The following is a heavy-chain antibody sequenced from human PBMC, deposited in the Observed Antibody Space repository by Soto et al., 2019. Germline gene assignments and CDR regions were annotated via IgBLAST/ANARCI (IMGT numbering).Heavy chain of an antibody. D-gene: IGHD3-3*01. J-gene: IGHJ6*02. CDR2: INHSEST. Sequence: SETLSLTCAVYGGSFSGYYWSWIRQPTGKGLEWIGEINHSESTNYNPSHKSRVTISVDTSKNQFSLKLSSVTAADTAVYYCARGRSKGFWSGYYRDGHYYYGMDVWGQGTTIT. CDR3: ARGRSKGFWSGYYRDGHYYYGMDV. V-gene: IGHV4-34*01. CDR1: GGSFSGYY.